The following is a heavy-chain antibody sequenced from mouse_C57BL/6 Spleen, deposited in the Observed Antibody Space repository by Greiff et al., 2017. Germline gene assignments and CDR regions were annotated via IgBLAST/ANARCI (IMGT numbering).Heavy chain of an antibody. CDR1: GFSLSTSGMG. CDR3: ARRADYGSSYVLDWYFDV. V-gene: IGHV8-12*01. D-gene: IGHD1-1*01. J-gene: IGHJ1*03. Sequence: QVTLKVSGPGILQSSQTLSLTCSFSGFSLSTSGMGVSWIRQPSGKGLEWLAHIYWDDDKSYNPSLKRRLTISKDTSRNQVFLKITSVDTADTATYYCARRADYGSSYVLDWYFDVWGTGTTVTVSS. CDR2: IYWDDDK.